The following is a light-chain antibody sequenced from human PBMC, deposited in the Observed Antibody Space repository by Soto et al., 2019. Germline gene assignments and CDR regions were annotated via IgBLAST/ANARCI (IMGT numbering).Light chain of an antibody. CDR2: VAS. V-gene: IGKV1-9*01. Sequence: DIQLTQSPSFLSASVGDRVTIRCRASQGISTYLAWYQQKPGNAPKLLIHVASTLQRGVPSRFSSSGSGTEFTLTISSLQPEDFATYYCQQHNSYPRTFGQGTQLEIK. J-gene: IGKJ2*01. CDR1: QGISTY. CDR3: QQHNSYPRT.